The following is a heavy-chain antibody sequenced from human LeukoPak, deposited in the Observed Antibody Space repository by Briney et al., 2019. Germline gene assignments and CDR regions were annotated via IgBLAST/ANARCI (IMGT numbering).Heavy chain of an antibody. V-gene: IGHV4-31*03. CDR1: GGSISSGDYY. CDR3: ARVARYSSSWYWFDP. D-gene: IGHD6-13*01. J-gene: IGHJ5*02. Sequence: SETLSLTCTVSGGSISSGDYYWSWIRQHPGKGLEWIGHIYYSGSTYYNPSLKSRVTISVDTSKNQFSLNLSSVTAADTAVYYCARVARYSSSWYWFDPWGQGILVTVSS. CDR2: IYYSGST.